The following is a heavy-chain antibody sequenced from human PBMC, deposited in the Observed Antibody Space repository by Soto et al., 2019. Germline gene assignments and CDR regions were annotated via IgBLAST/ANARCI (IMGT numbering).Heavy chain of an antibody. CDR2: MNPNSGNT. V-gene: IGHV1-8*01. CDR3: ARVLNIVATTAFLH. D-gene: IGHD5-12*01. J-gene: IGHJ4*02. Sequence: ASVKVSCKASGYTFTSYDINWVRQATGQGLEWMGWMNPNSGNTGYAQKFQGRVTMTRNTSISTAYMELSSLRSEDTAVYYCARVLNIVATTAFLHWGQGTLVTVPT. CDR1: GYTFTSYD.